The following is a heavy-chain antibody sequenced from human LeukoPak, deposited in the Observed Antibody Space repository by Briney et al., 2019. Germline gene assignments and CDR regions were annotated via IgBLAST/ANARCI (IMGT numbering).Heavy chain of an antibody. CDR2: IGTAGDT. CDR3: AKAHPPPLYFDGPGWFDP. D-gene: IGHD3-9*01. J-gene: IGHJ5*02. V-gene: IGHV3-13*01. CDR1: GFTFKSYD. Sequence: GGSLRLSCAASGFTFKSYDMHWVRQAAGEGLEWVSAIGTAGDTYYPGSVKGRFTISRDNSKNTLYLQMNSLRAEDTAVYYCAKAHPPPLYFDGPGWFDPWGQGTLVTVSS.